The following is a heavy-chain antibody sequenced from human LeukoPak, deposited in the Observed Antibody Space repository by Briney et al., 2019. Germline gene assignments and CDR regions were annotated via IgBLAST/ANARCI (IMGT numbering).Heavy chain of an antibody. Sequence: ASVKVSCKASGGTFSSYAISWVRQAPGQGLEWMGGIIPIFGTANYAQKFQGRVTITADESTSTAYMELSSLRSEDTAVYYCAREEGSGGDLAGFDYWGQGTLVTVSS. CDR2: IIPIFGTA. J-gene: IGHJ4*02. CDR3: AREEGSGGDLAGFDY. CDR1: GGTFSSYA. D-gene: IGHD2-21*02. V-gene: IGHV1-69*13.